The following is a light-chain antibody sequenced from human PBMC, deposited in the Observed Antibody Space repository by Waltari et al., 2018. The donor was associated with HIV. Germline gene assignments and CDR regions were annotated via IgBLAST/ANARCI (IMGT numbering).Light chain of an antibody. Sequence: VLTQSPAPLSVSPGENATLSSRASQTFDHKSLTWYQQRPGQAPRLVLFASSTRATGIPDRFHGSESGTEFTLTIRRLEPEDFAIYYCQVYGGSPRWTFGPGTRLEIK. J-gene: IGKJ1*01. CDR2: ASS. CDR1: QTFDHKS. V-gene: IGKV3-20*01. CDR3: QVYGGSPRWT.